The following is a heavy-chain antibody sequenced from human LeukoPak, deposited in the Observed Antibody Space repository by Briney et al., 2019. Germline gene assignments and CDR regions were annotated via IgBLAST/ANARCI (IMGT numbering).Heavy chain of an antibody. CDR2: IKQDGSEK. D-gene: IGHD1-7*01. CDR1: GFTFSSYW. J-gene: IGHJ4*02. Sequence: PGGSLRLSCAASGFTFSSYWMSWVRQAPGKGLEWVANIKQDGSEKYYVDSVKGRFTISRDNAKNSLYLQMNSLRAEDTAVYYCARDPGGDWNYVCDYWGQGTLVTVSS. CDR3: ARDPGGDWNYVCDY. V-gene: IGHV3-7*01.